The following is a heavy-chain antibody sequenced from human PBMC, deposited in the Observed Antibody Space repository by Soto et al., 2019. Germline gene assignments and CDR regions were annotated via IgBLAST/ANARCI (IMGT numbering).Heavy chain of an antibody. CDR2: ISYDGSNK. J-gene: IGHJ4*02. V-gene: IGHV3-30-3*01. CDR3: ARDQIVDY. Sequence: QVQLVESGGGVVQPGRSLRLSCAASGFTFSSYAMHWLRQAPGKGLEWVAVISYDGSNKYYADSVKGRFTISRDNSKNTLYLQMNSLRAEDTAVYYCARDQIVDYWGQGTLVTVSS. D-gene: IGHD1-26*01. CDR1: GFTFSSYA.